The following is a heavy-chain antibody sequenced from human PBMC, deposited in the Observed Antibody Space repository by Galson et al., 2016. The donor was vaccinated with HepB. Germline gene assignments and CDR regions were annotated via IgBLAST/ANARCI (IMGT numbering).Heavy chain of an antibody. CDR3: ARGGGKTSTMDV. CDR2: INPTGGST. J-gene: IGHJ6*02. Sequence: SVKVSCKASGYTLTSYYMNWVRQAPGQGLEWMGMINPTGGSTTYAQKFQGGVTMTRDTSTSTVYMELSSLRTEDTAVYYCARGGGKTSTMDVWGQGTTVTVSS. D-gene: IGHD3-16*01. V-gene: IGHV1-46*01. CDR1: GYTLTSYY.